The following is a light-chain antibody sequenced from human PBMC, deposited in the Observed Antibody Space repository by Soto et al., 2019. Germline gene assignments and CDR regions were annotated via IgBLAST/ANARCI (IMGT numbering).Light chain of an antibody. Sequence: DIQLTQSPSTLSASVGDRVNITCRASQSIRSWLAWYQQKPVKAPNLLIYKASSLKSGVPSRFRGSGSGTEFTLTISSLQPDDFATYYCQQFNSYPVTCGGGTKVEIK. J-gene: IGKJ4*01. CDR2: KAS. CDR1: QSIRSW. CDR3: QQFNSYPVT. V-gene: IGKV1-5*03.